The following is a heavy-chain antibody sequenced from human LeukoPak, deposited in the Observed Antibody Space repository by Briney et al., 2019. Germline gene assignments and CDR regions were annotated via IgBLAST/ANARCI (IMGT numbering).Heavy chain of an antibody. V-gene: IGHV3-48*01. D-gene: IGHD3-3*01. CDR3: ARDGRFLEWLLSSSYFDY. CDR1: GFTFSSHS. Sequence: PGGSLRLSCAASGFTFSSHSMNWVRQAPGKGLEWVSYISSSSSTIYYADSVKGRFTISRDNAKNSLYLQMNSLRAEDTAVYYCARDGRFLEWLLSSSYFDYWGQGTLVTVSS. CDR2: ISSSSSTI. J-gene: IGHJ4*02.